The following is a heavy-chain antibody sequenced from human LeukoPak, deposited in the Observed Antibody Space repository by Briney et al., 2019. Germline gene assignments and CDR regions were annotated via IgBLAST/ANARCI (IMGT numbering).Heavy chain of an antibody. D-gene: IGHD3-22*01. CDR3: ARGVDYYENSGTIDY. V-gene: IGHV3-33*01. Sequence: GGSLRLSCTASGFTFSDYGMHWVRQPPGKGLEWVAVIWYDGSNKTYEDSVKGRFTISRDNSKNTLYLQMNSLRAEDTAVYYCARGVDYYENSGTIDYWGQGTLVTVSS. CDR1: GFTFSDYG. J-gene: IGHJ4*02. CDR2: IWYDGSNK.